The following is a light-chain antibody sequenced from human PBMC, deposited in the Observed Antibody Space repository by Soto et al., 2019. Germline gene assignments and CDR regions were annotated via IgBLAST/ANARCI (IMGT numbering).Light chain of an antibody. CDR1: AGAVTSAHY. Sequence: QTVVTQEPALTVSPGGTVTLTCASSAGAVTSAHYTNWLQQKPRQAPRALIYSTSDKHSWTTARFSGALLGGKAALTLSAAQPEDEADYYCLLYYGGAQVLFGGGTKLTVL. V-gene: IGLV7-43*01. J-gene: IGLJ2*01. CDR2: STS. CDR3: LLYYGGAQVL.